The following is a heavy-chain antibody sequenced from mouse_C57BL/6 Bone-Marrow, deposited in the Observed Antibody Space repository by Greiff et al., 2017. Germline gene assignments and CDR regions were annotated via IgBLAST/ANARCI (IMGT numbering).Heavy chain of an antibody. CDR3: ARGIYYGSSYYFDY. CDR2: IYPRSGNT. V-gene: IGHV1-81*01. CDR1: GYTFTSYG. D-gene: IGHD1-1*01. J-gene: IGHJ2*01. Sequence: QVQLKESGAELARPGASVKLSCKASGYTFTSYGISWVKQRTGQGLEWIGEIYPRSGNTYYNEKFKGKVTLTADKSSSTAYMELRSLTSEDSAVYFCARGIYYGSSYYFDYWGQGTTLTVSS.